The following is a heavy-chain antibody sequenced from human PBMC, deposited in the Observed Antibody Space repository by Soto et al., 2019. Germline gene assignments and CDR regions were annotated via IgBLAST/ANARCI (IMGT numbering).Heavy chain of an antibody. J-gene: IGHJ6*02. D-gene: IGHD2-15*01. CDR2: INAGNGNT. CDR1: GYTFTSYA. Sequence: QVQLVQSGAEVKKPGASVKVSCKASGYTFTSYAMHWVRQAPGQRLEWMGWINAGNGNTKYSQKFQGRVTITRDTSARTAYMELSSLRSEDTAVYYCARGYYCSGGSCPYGMDVWGQGTTVTVSS. V-gene: IGHV1-3*01. CDR3: ARGYYCSGGSCPYGMDV.